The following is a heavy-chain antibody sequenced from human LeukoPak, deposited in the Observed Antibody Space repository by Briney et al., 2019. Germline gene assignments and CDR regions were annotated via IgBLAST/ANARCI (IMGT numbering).Heavy chain of an antibody. CDR1: GFTFNSYE. V-gene: IGHV3-48*03. Sequence: GGSLRLSCTASGFTFNSYEMKWVRQAPGKGLEWVSYISGSGYTTYYADSVKGRFTISRDNAKNSLYLQMNSLRVEDTAVYFCARGLDSGSDRISISWGQGTLVTVSS. CDR2: ISGSGYTT. CDR3: ARGLDSGSDRISIS. J-gene: IGHJ5*02. D-gene: IGHD5-12*01.